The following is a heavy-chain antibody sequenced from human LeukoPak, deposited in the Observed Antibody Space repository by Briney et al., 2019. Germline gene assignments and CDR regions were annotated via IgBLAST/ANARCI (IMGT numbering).Heavy chain of an antibody. V-gene: IGHV1-69*05. CDR1: GGTFSSYA. CDR3: AREGIPDYYDSAYYFDY. J-gene: IGHJ4*02. Sequence: SVKVSCKASGGTFSSYAISWVRQAPGQGLEWMGGIIPIFGTANYAQKFQGRVTMTRDTSTSTVYMELSSLRSEDTAVYYCAREGIPDYYDSAYYFDYWGQGTLVTVSS. CDR2: IIPIFGTA. D-gene: IGHD3-22*01.